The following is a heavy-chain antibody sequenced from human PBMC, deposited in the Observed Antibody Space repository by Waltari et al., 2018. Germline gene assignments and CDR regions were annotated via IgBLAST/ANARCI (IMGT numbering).Heavy chain of an antibody. V-gene: IGHV3-53*01. CDR2: CSGPGDT. CDR1: GFSLSVNS. J-gene: IGHJ4*02. Sequence: QLVESGGGLIQPGESLRLSCAVSGFSLSVNSMAWVRQAPGKGLDRVSLCSGPGDTNYADSMKGLVTISRDISKNTVYLQINSLRGDDTAVYYCAKQLTPHYFDFWGQGALVTVSS. D-gene: IGHD3-9*01. CDR3: AKQLTPHYFDF.